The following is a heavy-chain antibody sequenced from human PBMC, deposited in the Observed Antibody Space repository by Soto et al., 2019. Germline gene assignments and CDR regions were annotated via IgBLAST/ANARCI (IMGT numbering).Heavy chain of an antibody. CDR3: ARETVATLPGFDY. D-gene: IGHD4-17*01. V-gene: IGHV4-59*01. Sequence: TSETLSLTCTVSGGSISSYYWSWIRQPPGKGLEWIGYIYYSGSTNYNPSLKSRVTISVDTSKNQFSLKLSSVTAADTAVYYCARETVATLPGFDYWGQGTLVTVSS. J-gene: IGHJ4*02. CDR2: IYYSGST. CDR1: GGSISSYY.